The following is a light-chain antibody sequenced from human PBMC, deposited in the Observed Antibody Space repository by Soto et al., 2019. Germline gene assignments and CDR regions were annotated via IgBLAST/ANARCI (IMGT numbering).Light chain of an antibody. Sequence: QSALPQPPSASGSPGQSVTVSCTGASSYNAGSYYVYLXQQHVGKGPKLLIYEVSKRPSGGPDRFSRSRSGNTASLTVSGLQADDEGEYYCGAFVGSATVVFGSGTKVTVL. CDR2: EVS. J-gene: IGLJ1*01. CDR1: SSYNAGSYY. CDR3: GAFVGSATVV. V-gene: IGLV2-8*01.